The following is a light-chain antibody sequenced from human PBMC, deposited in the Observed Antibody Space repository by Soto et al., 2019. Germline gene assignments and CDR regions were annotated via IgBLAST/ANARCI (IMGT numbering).Light chain of an antibody. CDR2: DAS. V-gene: IGKV1-5*01. J-gene: IGKJ1*01. CDR1: QSVSGW. CDR3: QHYNSYLST. Sequence: MTQSPSTLSAAVGDTVTVTCRARQSVSGWLAWYQQKPGEAPKLLIYDASALPRGVPSRFSGSGSGTEFTVTISSLQPEDFATYYCQHYNSYLSTFGDGTNVDIK.